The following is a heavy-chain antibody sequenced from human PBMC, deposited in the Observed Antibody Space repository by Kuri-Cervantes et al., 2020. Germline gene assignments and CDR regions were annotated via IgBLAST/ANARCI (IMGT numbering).Heavy chain of an antibody. J-gene: IGHJ6*03. V-gene: IGHV1-24*01. D-gene: IGHD4-17*01. CDR3: VNYGDQRNYYYYYYMDV. CDR2: FDPEDGET. CDR1: GYTLTELS. Sequence: ASVKVSCKVSGYTLTELSMHWVRQAPGKGLEWMGGFDPEDGETIYAQKFQGRVTITADKSTSTAYMELNSLRAEDTAVYYCVNYGDQRNYYYYYYMDVWGKGTTVTVSS.